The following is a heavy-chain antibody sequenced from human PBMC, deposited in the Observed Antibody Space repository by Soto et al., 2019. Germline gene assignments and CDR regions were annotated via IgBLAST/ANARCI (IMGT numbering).Heavy chain of an antibody. CDR1: GGSISSYY. D-gene: IGHD4-17*01. V-gene: IGHV4-59*08. CDR2: IYYSGST. J-gene: IGHJ4*02. Sequence: SATLSLTCTVSGGSISSYYWSWIRQPPGKGLEWIGYIYYSGSTNYNPSLKSRVTISVDTSKNQFSLKLSSVTAADTAVYYCAMGMTTVTTFDYWGQGTLVTVAS. CDR3: AMGMTTVTTFDY.